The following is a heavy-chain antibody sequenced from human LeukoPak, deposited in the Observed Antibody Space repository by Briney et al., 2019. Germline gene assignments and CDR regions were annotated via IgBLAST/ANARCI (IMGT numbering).Heavy chain of an antibody. CDR3: ARVRTTVTTLAYFDY. CDR1: GYSISSGYY. D-gene: IGHD4-17*01. V-gene: IGHV4-38-2*02. Sequence: SETLSLTCTVSGYSISSGYYWGWIRQPPGKGLEWIGRIYHSGSTYYNPSLKSRVTISVDTSKNQFSLKLSSVTAADTAVYYCARVRTTVTTLAYFDYWGQGTLVTVSS. J-gene: IGHJ4*02. CDR2: IYHSGST.